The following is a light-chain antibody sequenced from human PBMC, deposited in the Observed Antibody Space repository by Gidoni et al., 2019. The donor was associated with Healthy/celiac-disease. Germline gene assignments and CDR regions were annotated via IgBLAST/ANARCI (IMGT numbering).Light chain of an antibody. CDR3: AAWDASLTGWV. CDR2: SND. Sequence: QPVLTHPPSTSGTPGQRVTISCSGSSSNIGGNIVNCYTQLPGTAPRLLMYSNDQRPSGVPDRFSGSKSGTAASLAISGRQSEDEADYYCAAWDASLTGWVFGGGTKLTVL. CDR1: SSNIGGNI. J-gene: IGLJ3*02. V-gene: IGLV1-44*01.